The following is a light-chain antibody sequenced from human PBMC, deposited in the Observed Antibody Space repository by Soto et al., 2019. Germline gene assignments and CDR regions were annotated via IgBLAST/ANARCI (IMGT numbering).Light chain of an antibody. V-gene: IGKV3-20*01. J-gene: IGKJ1*01. CDR1: QSVTSNY. CDR3: QQYGSSPGT. CDR2: GAS. Sequence: EIVMTQSPGTLSLSPGDRATLPCRAGQSVTSNYLAWYQQKPGRAPRLLIFGASIRDAGLPDRFSGSGSGTDFTLTISRLEPEDFAVYYCQQYGSSPGTFGPGTKVDIK.